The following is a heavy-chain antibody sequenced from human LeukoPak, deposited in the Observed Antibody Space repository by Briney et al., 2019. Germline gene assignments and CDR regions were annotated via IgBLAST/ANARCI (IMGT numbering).Heavy chain of an antibody. CDR2: ISGSSYYI. V-gene: IGHV3-21*01. Sequence: GGSLRLSCAASGFTFSSYSMNWVRQAPGKGLEWVSSISGSSYYIYYADSVKGRFTISRDNAKNSLYLQMNSLRAEDTAVYYCARVVDGGSSWYSPMEYWGQGTLVTVSS. CDR1: GFTFSSYS. J-gene: IGHJ4*02. D-gene: IGHD6-13*01. CDR3: ARVVDGGSSWYSPMEY.